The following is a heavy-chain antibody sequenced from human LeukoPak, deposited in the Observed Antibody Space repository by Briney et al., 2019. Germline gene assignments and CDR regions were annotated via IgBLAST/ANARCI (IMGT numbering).Heavy chain of an antibody. CDR2: IWYDGSTK. Sequence: PGGSLRLSCAASGFTFSNYGMHWVRQAPGRGLEWVAVIWYDGSTKYYADSVKGRFTISRDNSKNMLYLQMNSLRVEDTAVYSCAANFDFWGQGTLVTVSS. CDR3: AANFDF. J-gene: IGHJ4*02. CDR1: GFTFSNYG. V-gene: IGHV3-33*01.